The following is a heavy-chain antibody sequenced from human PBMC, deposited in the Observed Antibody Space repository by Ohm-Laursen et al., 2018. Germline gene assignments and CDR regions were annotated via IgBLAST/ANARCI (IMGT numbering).Heavy chain of an antibody. CDR1: GFTFSDYY. V-gene: IGHV3-11*01. D-gene: IGHD5-12*01. CDR3: ARDNLEATIPDAFAI. J-gene: IGHJ3*02. Sequence: SLRLSCAASGFTFSDYYMSWIRQAPGKGLEWLSYISGDGTTINYADSVKGRFTISRDSAKNSLFLQVNSLRAEDTAVYYCARDNLEATIPDAFAIWGQGTMVTVSS. CDR2: ISGDGTTI.